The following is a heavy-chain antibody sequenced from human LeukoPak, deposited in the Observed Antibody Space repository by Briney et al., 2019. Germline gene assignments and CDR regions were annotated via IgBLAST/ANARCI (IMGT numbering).Heavy chain of an antibody. CDR1: GFSFSRSE. Sequence: PGGSLRLSCAASGFSFSRSEMNWVRQAPGKGLEWVSYISSSGSTIYYTDSVKGRFTISRDNAKNSLYLQMNSLRAEDTAVYYCARAFYDFLTGYPAYFDYWGQGTLVTDSS. V-gene: IGHV3-48*03. D-gene: IGHD3-9*01. CDR3: ARAFYDFLTGYPAYFDY. J-gene: IGHJ4*02. CDR2: ISSSGSTI.